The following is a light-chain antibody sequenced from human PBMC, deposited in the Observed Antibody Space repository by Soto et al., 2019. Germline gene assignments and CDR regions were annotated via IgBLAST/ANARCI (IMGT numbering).Light chain of an antibody. CDR2: WAS. CDR3: QQYFTSPWT. V-gene: IGKV4-1*01. J-gene: IGKJ1*01. CDR1: QSILDRSKNKYY. Sequence: DIVMTQSPDSLAVSLGERATFNCKSSQSILDRSKNKYYLAWYQQKSGQPPKLLIYWASLRESGVPVRFTGSGSGTDFTLTISSLQAEDVAVYYCQQYFTSPWTFGQGTKVEI.